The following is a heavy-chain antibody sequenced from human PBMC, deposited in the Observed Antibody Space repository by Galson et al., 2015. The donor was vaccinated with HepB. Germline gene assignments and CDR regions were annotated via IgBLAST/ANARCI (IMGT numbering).Heavy chain of an antibody. D-gene: IGHD3-3*01. CDR2: ISSSGSTI. V-gene: IGHV3-48*03. CDR1: GFTFSSYE. J-gene: IGHJ6*02. Sequence: SLRLSCAASGFTFSSYEMNWVRQAPGKGLEWVSYISSSGSTIYYADSVKGRFTISRDNAKNSLYLQMNSLRAEDTAVYYCARDGPPVGTRGVVIIYYYYYGMDVWGQGTTVTVSS. CDR3: ARDGPPVGTRGVVIIYYYYYGMDV.